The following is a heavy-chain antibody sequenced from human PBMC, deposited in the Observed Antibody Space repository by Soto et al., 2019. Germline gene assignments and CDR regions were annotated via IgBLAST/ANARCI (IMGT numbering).Heavy chain of an antibody. CDR2: ITGSGKTI. D-gene: IGHD2-15*01. CDR3: ARAKDLVNWFDG. V-gene: IGHV3-11*01. J-gene: IGHJ5*02. Sequence: QVQLVESGGGLVKPGGSLRLSCAASGFTFSDNYMSWIRQAPGKGLEWVSYITGSGKTIYYADSVKGRFTISRDNAKNSLYLQMNGLRADDTSVDYCARAKDLVNWFDGWGQGTLVTVSS. CDR1: GFTFSDNY.